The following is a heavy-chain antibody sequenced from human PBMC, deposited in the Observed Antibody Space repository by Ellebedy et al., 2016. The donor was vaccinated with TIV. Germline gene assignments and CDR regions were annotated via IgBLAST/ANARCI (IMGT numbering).Heavy chain of an antibody. Sequence: GESLKISCAASGFIFSSYAMSWVRQAPGKGLEWVSLISWDGVTTYYADSVKGRFTISRDNSKNSLYLQMKSLTTEDTALYYCAKDHSSSWYRMGGMDVWGQGTTVTVSS. D-gene: IGHD6-13*01. CDR1: GFIFSSYA. CDR2: ISWDGVTT. CDR3: AKDHSSSWYRMGGMDV. J-gene: IGHJ6*02. V-gene: IGHV3-43*02.